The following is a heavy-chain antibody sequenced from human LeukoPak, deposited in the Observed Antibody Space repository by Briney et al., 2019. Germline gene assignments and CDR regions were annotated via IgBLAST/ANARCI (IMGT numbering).Heavy chain of an antibody. CDR3: AREYSSGWYYFDY. CDR1: GGSVSSGSYY. J-gene: IGHJ4*02. V-gene: IGHV4-61*01. Sequence: SETLSLTCTVSGGSVSSGSYYWSWIRQPPGKGLEWIGYIYYSGSTNYNPSLKSRVTISVDTSKNQFSLKLSSVTAADTAVYYCAREYSSGWYYFDYWGQGTLVTVSS. CDR2: IYYSGST. D-gene: IGHD6-19*01.